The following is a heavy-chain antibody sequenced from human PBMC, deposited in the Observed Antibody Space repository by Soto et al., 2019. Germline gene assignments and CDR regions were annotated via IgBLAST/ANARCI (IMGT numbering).Heavy chain of an antibody. V-gene: IGHV4-59*08. J-gene: IGHJ4*02. Sequence: QVQLQESGPGLVKPSETLSLTCTVSGGSISSYYWSWIRQPPGKGLEWIGYIYYRGSTNYNPSLKSRVTISVDPSKNQFSLKLSSVTAADTAVHYCARRYGPGFDYWGQGTLVTVSS. CDR2: IYYRGST. CDR3: ARRYGPGFDY. D-gene: IGHD4-17*01. CDR1: GGSISSYY.